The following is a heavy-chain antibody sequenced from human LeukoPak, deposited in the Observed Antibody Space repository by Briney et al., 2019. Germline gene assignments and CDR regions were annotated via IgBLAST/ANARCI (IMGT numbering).Heavy chain of an antibody. V-gene: IGHV1-8*01. CDR2: MNPNSGNT. J-gene: IGHJ5*02. CDR3: ARGVGSSSSHWFDP. CDR1: GYTFTSYD. D-gene: IGHD6-6*01. Sequence: ASVTVSCKASGYTFTSYDINWVRQAARQGLEWMGWMNPNSGNTGYAQKFQGRVTMTRNTSISTAYMELSSLRSEDTAVYYCARGVGSSSSHWFDPWGQGTLVTVSS.